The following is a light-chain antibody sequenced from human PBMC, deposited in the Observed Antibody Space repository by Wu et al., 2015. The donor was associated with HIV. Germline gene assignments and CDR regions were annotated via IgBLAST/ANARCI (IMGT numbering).Light chain of an antibody. CDR3: QQRSNWLWT. CDR2: DAS. J-gene: IGKJ1*01. CDR1: QSVTSGN. Sequence: EIVLTQSPGTLSLSPGERATLSCRASQSVTSGNLAWYQQKPGQAPRLLIYDASNRATGIPARFSGSGSGTDFTLTISSLEPEDFAVYYCQQRSNWLWTFGQGTKVEIK. V-gene: IGKV3-11*01.